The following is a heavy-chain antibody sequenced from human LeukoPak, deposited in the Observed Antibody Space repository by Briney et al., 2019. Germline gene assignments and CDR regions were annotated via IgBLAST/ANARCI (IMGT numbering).Heavy chain of an antibody. V-gene: IGHV1-2*02. J-gene: IGHJ4*02. CDR3: ARDHDWGVDY. CDR2: INGKRGDT. D-gene: IGHD7-27*01. CDR1: GFTFTDYY. Sequence: GASVTVSCKASGFTFTDYYMHWVRQAPGQGLEWMGWINGKRGDTNYAQNFQDRVTMTRDTSTSTVYMELSRLTVDDTAVYYCARDHDWGVDYWGQGTLVTVSS.